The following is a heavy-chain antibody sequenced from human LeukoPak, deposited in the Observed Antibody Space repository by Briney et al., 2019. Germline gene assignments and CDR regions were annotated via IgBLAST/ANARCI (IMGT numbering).Heavy chain of an antibody. CDR2: ISGCGGGT. CDR1: GFTFSSYG. V-gene: IGHV3-23*01. J-gene: IGHJ4*02. CDR3: AKGSGSYLSPLYYFDY. Sequence: GGSVRLSCAASGFTFSSYGMSWVRQAPGKGLEWVSAISGCGGGTYYADSVKDRLTISRDNSKNTRYLQMSSLRAEDTAVYYCAKGSGSYLSPLYYFDYWGQGTLVTVSS. D-gene: IGHD1-26*01.